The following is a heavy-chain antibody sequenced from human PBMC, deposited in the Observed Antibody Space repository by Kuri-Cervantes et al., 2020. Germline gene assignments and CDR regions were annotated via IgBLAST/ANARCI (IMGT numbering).Heavy chain of an antibody. CDR2: IYPGGSET. CDR1: GYSFTSYW. J-gene: IGHJ4*02. Sequence: KVSCKGSGYSFTSYWIGWVRQMPGKGLEWMGIIYPGGSETRYSPSFQGQVTISADKSISTTFLQWNSLKASDTAMYYCARQRYFDYWGQGTLVTVSS. V-gene: IGHV5-51*01. CDR3: ARQRYFDY.